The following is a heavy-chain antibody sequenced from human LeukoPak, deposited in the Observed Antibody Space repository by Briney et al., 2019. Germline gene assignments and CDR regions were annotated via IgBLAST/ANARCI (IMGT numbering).Heavy chain of an antibody. D-gene: IGHD3-10*01. CDR3: AKGMVRGGNVGEDY. J-gene: IGHJ4*02. Sequence: GGSLRLSCAASGFTFSSYAMSWVRQAPGKGLEWVSAISGSGGSTYYADSVKGRSTISRDNSKNTLYLQMNSLRAEDTAVYYCAKGMVRGGNVGEDYWGQGTLVTVSS. CDR2: ISGSGGST. CDR1: GFTFSSYA. V-gene: IGHV3-23*01.